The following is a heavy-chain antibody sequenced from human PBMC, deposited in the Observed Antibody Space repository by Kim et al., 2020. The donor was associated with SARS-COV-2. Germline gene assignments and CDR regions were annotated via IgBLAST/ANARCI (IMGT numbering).Heavy chain of an antibody. V-gene: IGHV1-3*01. CDR1: GYTFTSYA. CDR3: ARPHALKYDSSGYYYVYFDY. D-gene: IGHD3-22*01. Sequence: ASVKVSCKASGYTFTSYAMHWVRQAPGQRLEWMGWINAGNGNTKYSQKFQGRVTITRDTSASTAYMELSSLRSEDTAVYYCARPHALKYDSSGYYYVYFDYWGQGTLVTVSS. CDR2: INAGNGNT. J-gene: IGHJ4*02.